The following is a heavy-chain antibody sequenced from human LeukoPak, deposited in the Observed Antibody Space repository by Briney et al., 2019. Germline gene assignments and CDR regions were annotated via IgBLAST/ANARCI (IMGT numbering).Heavy chain of an antibody. V-gene: IGHV1-18*01. Sequence: ASVRVSCKASGYTFTSYGISLVRQAPGQGLEWMGWISAYNGNTNYAQKLQGRVTMTTDTSTSTAYMELRSLRSDDTAVYYCAREAYGTYFDYWGQGTLVTVSS. J-gene: IGHJ4*02. CDR3: AREAYGTYFDY. CDR2: ISAYNGNT. CDR1: GYTFTSYG. D-gene: IGHD4-17*01.